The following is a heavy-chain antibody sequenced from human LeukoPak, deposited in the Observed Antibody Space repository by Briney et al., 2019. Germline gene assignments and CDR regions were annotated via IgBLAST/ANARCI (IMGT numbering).Heavy chain of an antibody. CDR2: ISTSSSTI. V-gene: IGHV3-48*01. CDR1: GFTFSRYS. J-gene: IGHJ4*02. CDR3: VNVETGY. Sequence: GGSLRLSCAASGFTFSRYSMNWARQAPGKGLEWISYISTSSSTIYYADSVKGRFTISGDNAKSSLYLQMNSLRGEDTALYYCVNVETGYWGQGTLVTVSS.